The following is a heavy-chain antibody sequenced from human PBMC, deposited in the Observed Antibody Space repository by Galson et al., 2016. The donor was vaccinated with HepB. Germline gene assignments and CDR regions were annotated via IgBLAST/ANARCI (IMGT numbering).Heavy chain of an antibody. J-gene: IGHJ5*01. CDR2: ISWNSGSI. CDR1: GFTFDDFA. CDR3: AKDKYYYAQGWFDS. V-gene: IGHV3-9*01. D-gene: IGHD3-10*01. Sequence: SLRLSCAASGFTFDDFAMHWVRQTPGKGLEWVSGISWNSGSIDYADSVKGRFTISRDNAKNSLYLEMNSLRTEDTALYHCAKDKYYYAQGWFDSWGQGTLVTVSS.